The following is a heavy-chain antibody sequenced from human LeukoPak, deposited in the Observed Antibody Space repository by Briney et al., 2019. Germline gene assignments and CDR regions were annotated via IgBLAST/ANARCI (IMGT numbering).Heavy chain of an antibody. CDR1: GSTLTDLS. CDR2: FDPEGGGT. J-gene: IGHJ6*03. D-gene: IGHD3-3*01. V-gene: IGHV1-24*01. CDR3: VTVDLFGDLYYFYMDV. Sequence: ASVKVSCKVSGSTLTDLSVHWARQAPGGGLEWLGGFDPEGGGTLYTEKFKGRLTMTEDTSTDTAYMELTSLRSDDTAVYYCVTVDLFGDLYYFYMDVWGEGTTVTVSS.